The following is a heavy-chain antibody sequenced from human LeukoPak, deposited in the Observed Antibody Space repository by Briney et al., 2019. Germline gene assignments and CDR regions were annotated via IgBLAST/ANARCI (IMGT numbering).Heavy chain of an antibody. D-gene: IGHD5-18*01. CDR1: GGSIGGGSLY. V-gene: IGHV4-61*02. CDR3: ARTTEGGYTYDYFYYYYMDV. J-gene: IGHJ6*03. CDR2: VRSSGGT. Sequence: SETLSLTCTVSGGSIGGGSLYWSWIRQAAGKGLEWIGRVRSSGGTNYNPSLKSRVTISVDTSKNQFSLKLSSVTAADTAVYYCARTTEGGYTYDYFYYYYMDVWGKGTTVTISS.